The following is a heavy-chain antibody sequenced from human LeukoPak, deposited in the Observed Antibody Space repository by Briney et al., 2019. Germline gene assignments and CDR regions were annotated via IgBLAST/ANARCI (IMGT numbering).Heavy chain of an antibody. V-gene: IGHV3-23*01. Sequence: PGGSLRLSCAASGFTFRSYAMTWVRQAPGKGLEWVSTISGSGDSTFYPDSVKGRFTISRDNSKNTLYMQMNSLRAEDTALYYCAKDRAFVSGAGAFDIWGQGTKVTVS. CDR3: AKDRAFVSGAGAFDI. J-gene: IGHJ3*02. CDR2: ISGSGDST. CDR1: GFTFRSYA. D-gene: IGHD3-10*01.